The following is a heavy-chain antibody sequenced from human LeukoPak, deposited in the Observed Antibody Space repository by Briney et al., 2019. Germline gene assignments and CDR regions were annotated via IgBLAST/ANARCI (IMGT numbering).Heavy chain of an antibody. CDR3: ARKLGIAAAGTGDY. J-gene: IGHJ4*02. V-gene: IGHV3-48*02. CDR1: GFTFSSYS. Sequence: QPGGSLRLSCVASGFTFSSYSMIWVRQAPGKGLEWVSYNSSSSSTIYYADSVKGRFTISRDNAKNSLYLQMNSLRDEDTAVYYCARKLGIAAAGTGDYWGQGTLVTVFS. D-gene: IGHD6-13*01. CDR2: NSSSSSTI.